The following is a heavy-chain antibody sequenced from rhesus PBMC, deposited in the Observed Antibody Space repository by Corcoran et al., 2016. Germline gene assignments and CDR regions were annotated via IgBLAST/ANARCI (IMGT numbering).Heavy chain of an antibody. D-gene: IGHD5-24*01. CDR3: ARDRVPPNRFDV. J-gene: IGHJ5-1*01. CDR1: GGSISSNY. Sequence: QVQLQESGPGLVKPSETLSLTCAVSGGSISSNYWSWIRQAPGKGLEWIGRIYGSGGSTYNNPSRKSLVTISTDTSKNQFSLKLSSVTAADTAVYYCARDRVPPNRFDVWGPGVLVTVSS. V-gene: IGHV4-160*01. CDR2: IYGSGGST.